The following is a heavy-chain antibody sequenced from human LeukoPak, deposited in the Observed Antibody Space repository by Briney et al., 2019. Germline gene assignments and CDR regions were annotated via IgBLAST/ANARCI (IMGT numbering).Heavy chain of an antibody. J-gene: IGHJ6*03. D-gene: IGHD3-10*01. V-gene: IGHV1-18*01. CDR1: GYTFTSYG. CDR3: ARAGGGGEGLWFGELGLAYYYYMDV. CDR2: ISAYNGNT. Sequence: ASVKVSCKASGYTFTSYGISWVRQAPGQGLEWMGWISAYNGNTNYAQKLQGRVTMTTDTSTSTAYMELRSLRSDDTAVYYCARAGGGGEGLWFGELGLAYYYYMDVWGKGTTVTISS.